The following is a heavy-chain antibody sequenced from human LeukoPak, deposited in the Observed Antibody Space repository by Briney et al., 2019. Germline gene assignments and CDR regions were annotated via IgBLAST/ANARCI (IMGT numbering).Heavy chain of an antibody. CDR3: AKDQDRGSGWYGSDY. CDR2: ISYDGSNK. J-gene: IGHJ4*02. D-gene: IGHD6-19*01. V-gene: IGHV3-30-3*01. Sequence: GGSLRLSCAASGFTFSSYAMHWVRQAPGKGLEWVAVISYDGSNKYYADSVKGRFTISRDNSKNTLYLQMNSLRAEDTAVYYCAKDQDRGSGWYGSDYWGQGTLVTVSS. CDR1: GFTFSSYA.